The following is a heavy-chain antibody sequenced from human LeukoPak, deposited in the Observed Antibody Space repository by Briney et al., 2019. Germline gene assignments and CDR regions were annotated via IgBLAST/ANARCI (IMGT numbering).Heavy chain of an antibody. Sequence: GGSLRLSCAASGFTLYDYAMRWVRQAPGKGLEWVSLISGDGGSTYYAESVRGRFTISRDNSKNSLYLQMNSLRTEDTALYYCAKDIGGGGSCYDYWGQGNLVTVSS. D-gene: IGHD2-15*01. J-gene: IGHJ4*02. CDR1: GFTLYDYA. CDR3: AKDIGGGGSCYDY. V-gene: IGHV3-43*02. CDR2: ISGDGGST.